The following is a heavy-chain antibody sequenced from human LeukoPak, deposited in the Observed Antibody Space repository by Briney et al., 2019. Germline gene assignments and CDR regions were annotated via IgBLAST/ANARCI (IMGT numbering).Heavy chain of an antibody. CDR3: ARLSSSSDWFDP. V-gene: IGHV1-8*01. Sequence: ASVKVSCKASGYTFTSYDINWVRQATGQGLEWMGWMNPNSGNTGYAQKFQGRVTMTRNTSISTAYMALSSLRSEDTAVYYCARLSSSSDWFDPWGQGTLVTVSS. J-gene: IGHJ5*02. CDR1: GYTFTSYD. D-gene: IGHD6-13*01. CDR2: MNPNSGNT.